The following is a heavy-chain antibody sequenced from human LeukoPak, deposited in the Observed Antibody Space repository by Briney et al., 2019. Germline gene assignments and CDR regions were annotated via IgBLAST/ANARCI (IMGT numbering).Heavy chain of an antibody. D-gene: IGHD3-3*01. CDR3: ARARITIFGVVITHFDY. CDR2: IKQDGSEK. Sequence: ETLSLTCTVSGGSISSTRYYWGWIRQPPGKGLEWVANIKQDGSEKYYVDSVKGRFTISRDNAKNSLYLQMSSLRAEDTAVYYCARARITIFGVVITHFDYWGQGTLVTVSS. CDR1: GGSISSTRYY. J-gene: IGHJ4*02. V-gene: IGHV3-7*01.